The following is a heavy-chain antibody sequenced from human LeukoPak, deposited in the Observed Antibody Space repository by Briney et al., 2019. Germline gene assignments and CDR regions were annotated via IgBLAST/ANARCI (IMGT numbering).Heavy chain of an antibody. Sequence: SETLSLTCTVSGGSISSSSYYWGWIRHPPGKGLEWIASIYFSGSTYYDPSRKSRFTISVDTSKNQFSLKLSSVTAADTAVYYCARHPTYCSGGSCYLNWFDPWGQGTLVTVSS. CDR2: IYFSGST. D-gene: IGHD2-15*01. J-gene: IGHJ5*02. CDR3: ARHPTYCSGGSCYLNWFDP. CDR1: GGSISSSSYY. V-gene: IGHV4-39*01.